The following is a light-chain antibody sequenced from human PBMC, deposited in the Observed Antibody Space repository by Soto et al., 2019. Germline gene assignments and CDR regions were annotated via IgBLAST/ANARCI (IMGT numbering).Light chain of an antibody. Sequence: DIQMTQSPSSLSASVGDRVTITCRASQSISNFLAWYQQKAGKAPKLLIYGASSLQSGVPSRFSGSGSGTDFTLTISSLQPEDCASYYCQQSICIPSTFGQGTKVDI. CDR3: QQSICIPST. V-gene: IGKV1-39*01. CDR1: QSISNF. J-gene: IGKJ1*01. CDR2: GAS.